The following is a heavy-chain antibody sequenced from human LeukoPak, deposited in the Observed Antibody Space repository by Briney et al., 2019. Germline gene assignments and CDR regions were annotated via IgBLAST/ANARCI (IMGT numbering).Heavy chain of an antibody. D-gene: IGHD5-24*01. V-gene: IGHV4-39*01. CDR3: TTRYGDHGYKDY. CDR1: GGSISSSNYC. J-gene: IGHJ4*02. CDR2: LCYSGNT. Sequence: SETLSLTCTVSGGSISSSNYCWDWIHQPPGKGLEWIGSLCYSGNTYQNPSLKSRLTVSGDMSQNQFSLRLISVTAADTAVYYCTTRYGDHGYKDYWGQGTLVTVSS.